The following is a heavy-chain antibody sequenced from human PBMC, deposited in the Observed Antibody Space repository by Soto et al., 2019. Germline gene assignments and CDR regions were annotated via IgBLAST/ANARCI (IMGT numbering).Heavy chain of an antibody. CDR3: ARGSASSGYYDY. CDR1: GGSISSYY. J-gene: IGHJ4*02. V-gene: IGHV4-59*01. CDR2: IYYSGST. D-gene: IGHD3-22*01. Sequence: LSLTCTVSGGSISSYYWSWIRQPPGKGLEWIGYIYYSGSTNYNPSLKSRVTISVDTSKNQFSLKLSSVTAADTAVYYCARGSASSGYYDYWGQATLVTVSS.